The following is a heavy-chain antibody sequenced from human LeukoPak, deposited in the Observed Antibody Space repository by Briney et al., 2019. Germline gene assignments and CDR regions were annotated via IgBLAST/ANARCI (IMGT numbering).Heavy chain of an antibody. CDR3: ATYAAAGTQPPQEFDY. CDR1: GFSFSRYA. D-gene: IGHD6-13*01. Sequence: GRSLRLSCAASGFSFSRYAMSWVRQAPGKGREWVSAISGSGGSTYHADSVKGRFTISRDNSKNTLYLQMNSLRAEDTAVYYCATYAAAGTQPPQEFDYWGQGTLVTVSS. J-gene: IGHJ4*02. CDR2: ISGSGGST. V-gene: IGHV3-23*01.